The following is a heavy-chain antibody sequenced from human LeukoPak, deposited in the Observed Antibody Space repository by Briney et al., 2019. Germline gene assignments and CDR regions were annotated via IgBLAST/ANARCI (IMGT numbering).Heavy chain of an antibody. D-gene: IGHD1-26*01. Sequence: GGSLRLSCAASGFTFNNYGVHWVRQAPGKGLEWVSFIRYDGSNKYYADSVKGRFTISRDNSKNTLYLQMNSLRAEDTAVYYCAKEMGATNYFEYWGQGTLVTVSS. CDR1: GFTFNNYG. V-gene: IGHV3-30*02. CDR2: IRYDGSNK. J-gene: IGHJ4*02. CDR3: AKEMGATNYFEY.